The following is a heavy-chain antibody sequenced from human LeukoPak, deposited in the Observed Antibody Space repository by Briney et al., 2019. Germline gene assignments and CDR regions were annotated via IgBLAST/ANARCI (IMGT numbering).Heavy chain of an antibody. V-gene: IGHV3-33*01. CDR1: GFTFSSYG. Sequence: GGSLRLSCAASGFTFSSYGMHWVRQAPGKGLERVADIWYDGSNKYYADSVKGRFTISRDNSKNTLYLQMNSLRAEDTAVYYCARAKPSSARGAFDIWGQGTMVTVSS. CDR3: ARAKPSSARGAFDI. J-gene: IGHJ3*02. CDR2: IWYDGSNK.